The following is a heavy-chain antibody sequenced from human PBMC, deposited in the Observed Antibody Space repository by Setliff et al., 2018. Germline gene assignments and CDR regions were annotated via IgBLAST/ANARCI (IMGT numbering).Heavy chain of an antibody. CDR3: ARARRYTFCSSTSCFDGFDI. V-gene: IGHV1-69*05. CDR2: INTNFGSA. J-gene: IGHJ3*02. Sequence: GASVKVSCKASGGTFSRYVMNWVRQAPGQGLEWMGGINTNFGSASYAQKLQGRVTITTDESTSTAYMELSSLRSEDTAIYYCARARRYTFCSSTSCFDGFDIWGQGTLVTVSS. CDR1: GGTFSRYV. D-gene: IGHD2-2*01.